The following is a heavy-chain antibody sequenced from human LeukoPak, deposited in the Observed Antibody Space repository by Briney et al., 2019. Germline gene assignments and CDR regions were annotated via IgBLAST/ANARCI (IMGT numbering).Heavy chain of an antibody. Sequence: SVKVSCKASGGTFSSYAISWVRQAPGQGLEWMGGIILIFGTANYAQKFQGRVTITADESTSTAYMELSSLRSEDTAVYYCARLYCSGGSCYYYYGMDVWGQGTTVTVSS. CDR1: GGTFSSYA. CDR2: IILIFGTA. D-gene: IGHD2-15*01. V-gene: IGHV1-69*13. CDR3: ARLYCSGGSCYYYYGMDV. J-gene: IGHJ6*02.